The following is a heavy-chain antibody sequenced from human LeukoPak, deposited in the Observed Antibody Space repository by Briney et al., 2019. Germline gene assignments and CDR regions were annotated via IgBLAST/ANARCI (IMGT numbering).Heavy chain of an antibody. V-gene: IGHV3-30*03. J-gene: IGHJ3*02. CDR1: GFTFSSYG. CDR3: AYLNSHAFDI. CDR2: ISYDGSNK. D-gene: IGHD1-7*01. Sequence: PGRSLRLSCAASGFTFSSYGMHWVRQAPGKGLEWVAVISYDGSNKYYADSVKGRFTISRDNSKNTLYLQMNSLRAEDTAVYYCAYLNSHAFDIWGQGTVVTVSS.